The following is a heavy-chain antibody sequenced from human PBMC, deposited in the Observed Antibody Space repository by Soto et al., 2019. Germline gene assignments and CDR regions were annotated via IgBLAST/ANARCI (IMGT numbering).Heavy chain of an antibody. CDR1: GGSISSYY. Sequence: SETLSLTCTVSGGSISSYYWSWIRQPPGKGLEWIGYIYYSGSTNYNPSLKSRVTISVDTSKNQFSLKLSSVTAADTAVYYCARDQGYSGYDLIYWGQGTLVTVSS. CDR3: ARDQGYSGYDLIY. D-gene: IGHD5-12*01. CDR2: IYYSGST. V-gene: IGHV4-59*01. J-gene: IGHJ4*02.